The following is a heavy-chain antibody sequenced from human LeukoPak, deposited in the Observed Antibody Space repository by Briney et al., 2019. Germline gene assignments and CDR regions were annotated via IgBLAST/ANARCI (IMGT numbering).Heavy chain of an antibody. CDR1: GGSISSHSYY. V-gene: IGHV4-39*01. Sequence: PSETLSLTCTVSGGSISSHSYYWGWVRQPPGKGLEWIGSIYHTGSTYYNPSLKSRVTLSVDTSKNQFSLQLSSLTAADTAVYYCARPGYSGYGRYWFDPWGQGTLVTVSS. D-gene: IGHD5-12*01. J-gene: IGHJ5*02. CDR3: ARPGYSGYGRYWFDP. CDR2: IYHTGST.